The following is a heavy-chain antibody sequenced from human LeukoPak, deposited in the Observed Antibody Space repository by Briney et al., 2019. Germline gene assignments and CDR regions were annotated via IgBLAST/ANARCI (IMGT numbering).Heavy chain of an antibody. D-gene: IGHD3-22*01. CDR3: AREGDPYYYDSSGQNWFDP. CDR2: IIPIFGTA. J-gene: IGHJ5*02. Sequence: GASVKVSCKASGGTFSSYATSWVRQAPGQGLGWMGGIIPIFGTANYAQKFQGSVTITADESTSTAYMELSSLRSEDTAVYYCAREGDPYYYDSSGQNWFDPWGQGTLVTVSS. CDR1: GGTFSSYA. V-gene: IGHV1-69*13.